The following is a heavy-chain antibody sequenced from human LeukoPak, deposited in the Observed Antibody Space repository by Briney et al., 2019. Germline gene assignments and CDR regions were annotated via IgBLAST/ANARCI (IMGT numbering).Heavy chain of an antibody. J-gene: IGHJ4*02. Sequence: PSETLSLTCAVYGGSFSGYYWSWIRQPPGKGLEWIGEINHSGSTNYNPSLKSRVTISVDTSKNQFSLKLSSVTAADTAVYYCAYSALPDYFDYWGQGTLVTVSS. CDR3: AYSALPDYFDY. D-gene: IGHD2-15*01. CDR1: GGSFSGYY. CDR2: INHSGST. V-gene: IGHV4-34*01.